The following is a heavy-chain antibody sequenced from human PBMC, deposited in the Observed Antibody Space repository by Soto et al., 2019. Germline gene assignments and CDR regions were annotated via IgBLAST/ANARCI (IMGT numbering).Heavy chain of an antibody. J-gene: IGHJ4*02. D-gene: IGHD3-22*01. CDR2: TYYRSKWYN. CDR3: ARDRYYYDSSGYYVPGDY. V-gene: IGHV6-1*01. CDR1: GDSVSRNSSA. Sequence: SQTRSLTVAISGDSVSRNSSAWNCISQSPSRGLEWLGRTYYRSKWYNDYAVSVKSRITINPDTSKNQFSLQLNSVTPEDTAVYYCARDRYYYDSSGYYVPGDYWGQGTLVTVSS.